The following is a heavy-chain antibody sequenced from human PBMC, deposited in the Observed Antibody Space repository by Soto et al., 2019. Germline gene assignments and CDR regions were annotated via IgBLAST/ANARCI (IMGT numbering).Heavy chain of an antibody. CDR3: ARDSGGRYYYGSGDFDY. Sequence: PGGSLRLSCAASGFTFSSYSMNWVRQAPGKGLEWVLSISSSSSYIYYADSVKGRFTISRDNAKNSLYLQMNSLRAEDTAVYYCARDSGGRYYYGSGDFDYWGQGTLVTVSS. V-gene: IGHV3-21*01. CDR1: GFTFSSYS. D-gene: IGHD3-10*01. CDR2: ISSSSSYI. J-gene: IGHJ4*02.